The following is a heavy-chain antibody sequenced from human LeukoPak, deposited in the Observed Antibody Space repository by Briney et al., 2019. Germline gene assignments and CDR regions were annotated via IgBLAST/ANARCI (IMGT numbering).Heavy chain of an antibody. V-gene: IGHV3-30*18. CDR1: GFTFSTYG. D-gene: IGHD7-27*01. CDR2: VSYEGSNK. CDR3: AKDWGNWGYGYYFDH. J-gene: IGHJ4*02. Sequence: GGSLRLSCAASGFTFSTYGMQWVRQATGKGREGGAVVSYEGSNKYYADCVKGRFTISREKSKNTLYLQMNSLRAEDTAVYYCAKDWGNWGYGYYFDHWGQGTLVTVSS.